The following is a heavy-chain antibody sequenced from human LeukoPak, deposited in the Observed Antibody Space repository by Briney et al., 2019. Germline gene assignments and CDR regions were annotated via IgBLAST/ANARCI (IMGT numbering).Heavy chain of an antibody. Sequence: SQTLSLTCAISGDSVSSNRAAWNWIRQSPSRGLEWLGRTYYRSKWYNDYAVSVKSRITINPDTSKNQFSLQLNSVAPEDTAVYYCARWMTEDGAFDIWGQGTMVTVSS. CDR1: GDSVSSNRAA. J-gene: IGHJ3*02. CDR3: ARWMTEDGAFDI. CDR2: TYYRSKWYN. V-gene: IGHV6-1*01. D-gene: IGHD5-24*01.